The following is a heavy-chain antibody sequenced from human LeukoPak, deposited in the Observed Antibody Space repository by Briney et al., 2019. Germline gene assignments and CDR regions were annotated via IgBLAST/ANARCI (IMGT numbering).Heavy chain of an antibody. V-gene: IGHV3-15*01. CDR1: GFTFRNAW. CDR2: IKTKPEGGTT. Sequence: PGGSLRLSCAASGFTFRNAWMSWVRQTPGKGLEWVGRIKTKPEGGTTDFAAPVKGRFTISRDDSENTLYLQMNSLKTEDTAVHYCTTDAPHYYGSGRRPDAFDLWGQGTTVTVSS. CDR3: TTDAPHYYGSGRRPDAFDL. J-gene: IGHJ3*01. D-gene: IGHD3-10*01.